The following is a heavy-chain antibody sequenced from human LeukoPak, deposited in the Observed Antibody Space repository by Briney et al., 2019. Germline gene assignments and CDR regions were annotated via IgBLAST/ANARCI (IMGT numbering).Heavy chain of an antibody. Sequence: GASLKVSCKVSGYSLTELSIHWVRQAPGRGPEWMGGFDPEDGETIYAQKFQGRVTMTEDTSTDTAYIELSSLRSEDTAVYYCATRGEVVVTAMDYFDYWGQGTLVTVSS. D-gene: IGHD2-21*02. J-gene: IGHJ4*02. CDR2: FDPEDGET. CDR3: ATRGEVVVTAMDYFDY. CDR1: GYSLTELS. V-gene: IGHV1-24*01.